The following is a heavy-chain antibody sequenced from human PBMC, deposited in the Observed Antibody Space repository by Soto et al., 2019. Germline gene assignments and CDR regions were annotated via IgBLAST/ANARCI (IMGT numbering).Heavy chain of an antibody. CDR2: IYSGGST. J-gene: IGHJ6*02. CDR1: GFTVSSNY. CDR3: AFIAARRPYYYYGMDV. Sequence: GGSLRLSCAASGFTVSSNYMSWVRQAPGKGLEWVSVIYSGGSTYYADSVKGRFTISRDNSKNTLYLQMNSLRAEDTAVYYCAFIAARRPYYYYGMDVWGQGTTVTVSS. V-gene: IGHV3-53*01. D-gene: IGHD6-6*01.